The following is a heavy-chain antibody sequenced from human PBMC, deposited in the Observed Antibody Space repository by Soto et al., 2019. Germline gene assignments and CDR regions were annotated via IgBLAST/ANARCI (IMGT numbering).Heavy chain of an antibody. CDR3: AKGYGAGSYFFDS. CDR2: SYSGGNT. CDR1: GISVSSNY. J-gene: IGHJ5*01. D-gene: IGHD3-10*01. Sequence: GGSLRLSCAASGISVSSNYMTWVRQAPGKGLECVSVSYSGGNTYYADSVKGRFTISRDNFKNTFYLQMNSLRAEDTAVYYCAKGYGAGSYFFDSWGQGTLVTVSS. V-gene: IGHV3-53*01.